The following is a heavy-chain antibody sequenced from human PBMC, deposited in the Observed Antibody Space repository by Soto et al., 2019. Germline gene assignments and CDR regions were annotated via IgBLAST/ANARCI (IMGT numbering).Heavy chain of an antibody. V-gene: IGHV1-69*12. CDR1: GGTFGNTA. J-gene: IGHJ5*02. CDR3: ARDGDPGYSFWSGPLGGGRFAP. CDR2: IVPLFGTA. Sequence: QVQLVQSGAEVKEPGSSVNVSCKTSGGTFGNTAVTWVRQVPGQGLEWIGGIVPLFGTANYAQKFRGRVMITADEGTRTASMDMSSLRSDDPAIYYCARDGDPGYSFWSGPLGGGRFAPWGQGTLVTVSS. D-gene: IGHD3-3*01.